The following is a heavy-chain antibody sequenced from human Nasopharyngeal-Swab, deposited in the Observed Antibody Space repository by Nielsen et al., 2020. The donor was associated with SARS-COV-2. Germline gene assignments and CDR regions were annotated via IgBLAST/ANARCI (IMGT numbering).Heavy chain of an antibody. CDR3: ASGWSTVTGFGY. CDR1: GFTFSDYY. D-gene: IGHD4-17*01. Sequence: GGSLRLSCAASGFTFSDYYMSWIRQAPGKGLEWVSYISNSSSYTNYADSVKGRFTISRDNAKNSLYLQMNSLRAEDTAVYYCASGWSTVTGFGYWGQGTLVTVSS. J-gene: IGHJ4*02. CDR2: ISNSSSYT. V-gene: IGHV3-11*03.